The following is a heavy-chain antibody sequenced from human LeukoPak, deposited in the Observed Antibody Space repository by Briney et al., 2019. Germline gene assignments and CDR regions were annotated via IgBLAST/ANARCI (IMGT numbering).Heavy chain of an antibody. CDR2: ISGSGGST. CDR3: AKITASRPAHEFDY. J-gene: IGHJ4*02. D-gene: IGHD2-2*01. CDR1: GFTFSSYA. Sequence: GGSLRLSCAASGFTFSSYAMSWVRQAPGEGLEWVSAISGSGGSTYYADSVKGRFTISRDNSKNTLYLQMNSLRAEDTAVYYCAKITASRPAHEFDYWGQGTLVTVSS. V-gene: IGHV3-23*01.